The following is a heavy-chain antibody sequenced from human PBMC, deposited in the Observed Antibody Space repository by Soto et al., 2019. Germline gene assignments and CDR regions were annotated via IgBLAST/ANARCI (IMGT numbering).Heavy chain of an antibody. CDR1: GFTFSSYW. D-gene: IGHD2-2*02. CDR2: IKQDGSEK. Sequence: VGSLRLSCAASGFTFSSYWMSWVRQAPGKGLEWVANIKQDGSEKYYVDSVKGRFTISRDNAKNSLYLQMNSLRAEDTAVYYCARDRYCSSTSCYNDYWGQGTLVTVSS. V-gene: IGHV3-7*01. CDR3: ARDRYCSSTSCYNDY. J-gene: IGHJ4*02.